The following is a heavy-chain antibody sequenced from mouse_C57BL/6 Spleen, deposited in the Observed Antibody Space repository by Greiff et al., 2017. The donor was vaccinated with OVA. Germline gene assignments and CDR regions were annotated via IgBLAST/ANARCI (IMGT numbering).Heavy chain of an antibody. J-gene: IGHJ2*01. Sequence: VQLKESGAELVRPGASVKLSCTASGFNIKDDYMHWVKQRPEQGLEWIGWIDPENGDTEYASKFQGKATITADTSSNTAYLQLSSLTSEDTAVYYCTNLYYGQGRYWGQGTTLTVSS. CDR1: GFNIKDDY. CDR3: TNLYYGQGRY. V-gene: IGHV14-4*01. D-gene: IGHD2-1*01. CDR2: IDPENGDT.